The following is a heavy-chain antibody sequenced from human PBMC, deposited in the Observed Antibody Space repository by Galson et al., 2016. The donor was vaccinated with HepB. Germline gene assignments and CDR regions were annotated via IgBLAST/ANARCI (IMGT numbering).Heavy chain of an antibody. D-gene: IGHD6-19*01. Sequence: CAISGDSVSSNSAAWNWIRQSPSRGLEWLGRTYYRSKWYNDYGVSVKSRITINPDTSKNQISLQLNSVTPEDTAVYYCARDIAVAGTNFYYYMDVWGKGTTV. CDR3: ARDIAVAGTNFYYYMDV. CDR1: GDSVSSNSAA. CDR2: TYYRSKWYN. J-gene: IGHJ6*03. V-gene: IGHV6-1*01.